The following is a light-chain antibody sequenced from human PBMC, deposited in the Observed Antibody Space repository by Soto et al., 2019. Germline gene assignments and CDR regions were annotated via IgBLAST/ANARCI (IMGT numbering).Light chain of an antibody. Sequence: DIVMTQSPLSLPVTPGAPASISCRSSQSLLHSNGYNYLDWYLQKPGQSPQLLIYLGSNRASGVPDRFNGSGSGTDFTLKISRVEAEDVGVYYCMQALQTPFSFGPGTKVDI. CDR2: LGS. J-gene: IGKJ3*01. CDR3: MQALQTPFS. V-gene: IGKV2-28*01. CDR1: QSLLHSNGYNY.